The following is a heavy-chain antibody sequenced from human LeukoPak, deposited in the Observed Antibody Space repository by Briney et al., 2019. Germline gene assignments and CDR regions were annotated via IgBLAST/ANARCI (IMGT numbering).Heavy chain of an antibody. CDR1: GFTFDDYA. D-gene: IGHD6-13*01. V-gene: IGHV3-9*01. CDR3: AKAGGSSWSGDAFDI. J-gene: IGHJ3*02. Sequence: GRSLRLSCAASGFTFDDYAMYWVRQAPGKGLEWVSGISWNSGSIGYADSVKGRFTISRDNAKNSLYLQMNSLRAEDTALYYCAKAGGSSWSGDAFDIWGQGTMVTVSS. CDR2: ISWNSGSI.